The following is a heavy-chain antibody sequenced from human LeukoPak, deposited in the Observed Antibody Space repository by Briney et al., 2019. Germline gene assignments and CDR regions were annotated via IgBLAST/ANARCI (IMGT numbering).Heavy chain of an antibody. CDR2: IIPIFGTA. D-gene: IGHD6-13*01. V-gene: IGHV1-69*01. J-gene: IGHJ6*02. CDR3: ASPKSVYSSSWQNPSYGMDV. CDR1: GGTFSSYA. Sequence: GSSVKVSCKASGGTFSSYAISWVRQAPGHGLEWMGGIIPIFGTANYAQKFQGRVTITADESTSTAYMELSSLRSEDTAVYYCASPKSVYSSSWQNPSYGMDVWGQGTTVTVSS.